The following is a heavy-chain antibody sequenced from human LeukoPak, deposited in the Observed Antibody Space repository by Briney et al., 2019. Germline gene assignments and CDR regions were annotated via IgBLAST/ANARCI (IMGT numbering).Heavy chain of an antibody. CDR1: GGSFSGYY. D-gene: IGHD6-13*01. CDR3: AGHVHDDASSWWFSDY. Sequence: SETLSHTCAVYGGSFSGYYWRWIRQPPGKVLEWIGEINHSGSTNYNPSLKSRVNISVATSKNQFSLKLSSVTAADTAVYYCAGHVHDDASSWWFSDYWGQGTLVTVSS. J-gene: IGHJ4*02. V-gene: IGHV4-34*01. CDR2: INHSGST.